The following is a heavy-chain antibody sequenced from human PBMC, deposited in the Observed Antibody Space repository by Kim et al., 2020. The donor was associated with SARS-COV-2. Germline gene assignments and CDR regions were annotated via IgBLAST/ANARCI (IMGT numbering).Heavy chain of an antibody. V-gene: IGHV3-33*01. CDR3: ARERRHYYDSSGYYYFDY. CDR1: GFTFSSYG. J-gene: IGHJ4*02. CDR2: IWYDGSNK. Sequence: GGSLRLSCAASGFTFSSYGMHWVRQAPGKGLEWVAVIWYDGSNKYYADSVKGRFTISRDNSKNTLYLQMNSLRAEDTAVYYCARERRHYYDSSGYYYFDYWGQGTLVTVSS. D-gene: IGHD3-22*01.